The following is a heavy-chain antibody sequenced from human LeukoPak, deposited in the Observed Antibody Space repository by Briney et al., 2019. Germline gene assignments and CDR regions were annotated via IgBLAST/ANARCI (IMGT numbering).Heavy chain of an antibody. D-gene: IGHD7-27*01. CDR3: ARSPRGWGTYFDY. Sequence: PSETLSLTCTVSGGSISSYYWSWIRQPPGKGLEWIGYIYYSGSTNYNPSLKSRVTISVDTSKNQFSLKLSSVTAADTAVYYCARSPRGWGTYFDYWGQGTLVTVSS. J-gene: IGHJ4*02. CDR2: IYYSGST. CDR1: GGSISSYY. V-gene: IGHV4-59*01.